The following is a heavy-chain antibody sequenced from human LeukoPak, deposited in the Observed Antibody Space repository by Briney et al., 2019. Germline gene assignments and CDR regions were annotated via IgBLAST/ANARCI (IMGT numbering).Heavy chain of an antibody. V-gene: IGHV1-8*01. J-gene: IGHJ5*02. CDR3: ARRRMIVPGSWFDP. Sequence: ASVKLSCKASGYTFTSYDINWVRQATGQGLEWMGWMNPNSGNTGYAQKFQDRVTMTRNTSINTAYMELSSLRSEDTAVYYCARRRMIVPGSWFDPWGQGTLVTVSS. D-gene: IGHD3-22*01. CDR2: MNPNSGNT. CDR1: GYTFTSYD.